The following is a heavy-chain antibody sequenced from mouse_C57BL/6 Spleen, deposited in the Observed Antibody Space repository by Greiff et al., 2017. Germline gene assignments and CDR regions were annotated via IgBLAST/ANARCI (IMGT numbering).Heavy chain of an antibody. D-gene: IGHD1-1*01. Sequence: EVKLEESGGGLVKPGGSLKLSCAASGFTFSSYAMSWVRQTPEKRLEWVATISDGGSYTYYPDNVKGRFTISRDNAKNNLYLQMSHLKSEDTAMYYCARDSGYYYGSNEFAYWGQGTLVTVSA. CDR1: GFTFSSYA. J-gene: IGHJ3*01. CDR3: ARDSGYYYGSNEFAY. V-gene: IGHV5-4*01. CDR2: ISDGGSYT.